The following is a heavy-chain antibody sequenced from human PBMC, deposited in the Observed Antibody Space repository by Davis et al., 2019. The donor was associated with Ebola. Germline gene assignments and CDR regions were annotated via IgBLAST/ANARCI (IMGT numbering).Heavy chain of an antibody. D-gene: IGHD2-8*01. Sequence: SLKISCAASGFTFNNYAMHWVRQAPGKGLEWVSGISWNSISIGYADSVKGRFTISRDNANHSLYLQMNSLRPEETALYYCVKVRWSAPYFYYGMDVWGQGTTVTVSS. J-gene: IGHJ6*02. CDR1: GFTFNNYA. CDR2: ISWNSISI. CDR3: VKVRWSAPYFYYGMDV. V-gene: IGHV3-9*01.